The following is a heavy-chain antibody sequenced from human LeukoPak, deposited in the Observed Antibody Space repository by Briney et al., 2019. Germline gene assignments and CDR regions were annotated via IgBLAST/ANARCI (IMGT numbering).Heavy chain of an antibody. V-gene: IGHV4-4*07. CDR3: ARVWYGSGSSLSGRSQFYYYGMDV. J-gene: IGHJ6*02. CDR1: GGSISSYY. CDR2: IYTIGST. Sequence: SETLSLICTVSGGSISSYYWSWIRQPAGEGLEWLGCIYTIGSTNYNPPLKSRFTMSVDTSKNQFSLKLSSVTAADTAVYYCARVWYGSGSSLSGRSQFYYYGMDVWGQGTTVTVSS. D-gene: IGHD3-10*01.